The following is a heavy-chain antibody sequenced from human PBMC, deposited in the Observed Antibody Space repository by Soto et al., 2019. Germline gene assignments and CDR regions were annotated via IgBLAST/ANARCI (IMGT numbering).Heavy chain of an antibody. CDR2: IYSDGST. Sequence: PGGSLRLSCAVTGFTVSSRFMSWVRQAPGKGLEWMSVIYSDGSTYYADSVRGRFIISRDSSKNTLYLQMNSLRAEDTAVYYCARDIGVKASADNEDGYDIWGQGTMVTVSS. J-gene: IGHJ3*02. D-gene: IGHD2-2*01. CDR3: ARDIGVKASADNEDGYDI. CDR1: GFTVSSRF. V-gene: IGHV3-66*01.